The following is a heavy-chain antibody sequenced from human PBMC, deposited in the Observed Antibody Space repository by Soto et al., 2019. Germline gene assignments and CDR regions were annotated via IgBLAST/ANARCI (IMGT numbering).Heavy chain of an antibody. D-gene: IGHD4-17*01. V-gene: IGHV3-23*01. CDR2: ISGSGSST. Sequence: EVQLLESGGALVQPGGSLRLSCAASGFTFSSYAMNWVRQAPGKGLEWVSAISGSGSSTYYADSVEGRFIISRDNSKNTLYLQMTSLRAEDTAVYYCAKDVSYGDPFVYWGQGTLVTVSS. CDR3: AKDVSYGDPFVY. CDR1: GFTFSSYA. J-gene: IGHJ4*02.